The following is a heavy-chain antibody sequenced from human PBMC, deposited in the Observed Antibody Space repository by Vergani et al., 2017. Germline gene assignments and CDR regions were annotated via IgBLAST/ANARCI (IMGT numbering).Heavy chain of an antibody. Sequence: QVQLQQSGPGLVKPSQTLSLTCAISGDSVSSNSAAWNWIRQSPSRGLEWMGKTYYRSKWYNDYAVSVKSRITINPDTSKNQFSLQLNSVTPEDTAVYYCAREVGRSGSNPVGYFDYWGQGTLVTVSS. V-gene: IGHV6-1*01. CDR3: AREVGRSGSNPVGYFDY. CDR1: GDSVSSNSAA. J-gene: IGHJ4*02. D-gene: IGHD1-26*01. CDR2: TYYRSKWYN.